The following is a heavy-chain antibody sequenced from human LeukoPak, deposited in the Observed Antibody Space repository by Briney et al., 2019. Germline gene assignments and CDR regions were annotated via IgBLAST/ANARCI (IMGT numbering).Heavy chain of an antibody. D-gene: IGHD6-13*01. Sequence: SETLSLTCAVSGYSISSGNWWGWIRQPPGKGLEWIGYIYYSGSTYYSPSLKSRVTISVDTSKNQFSLNLSSVTAADTAVYYCARASSWSLSFDYWGQGTLVTVSS. V-gene: IGHV4-28*03. CDR3: ARASSWSLSFDY. J-gene: IGHJ4*02. CDR2: IYYSGST. CDR1: GYSISSGNW.